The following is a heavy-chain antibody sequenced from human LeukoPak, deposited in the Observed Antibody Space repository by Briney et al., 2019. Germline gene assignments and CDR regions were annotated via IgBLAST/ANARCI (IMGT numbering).Heavy chain of an antibody. Sequence: SETLSLTCTVSGGSINNYYWSWIRQPPGKGLEWIGYIYYSGSTNYNPSLKSRVTISVDTSKNQFSLKLSSVTAADTAVYYCARGGFYYDSSGFHDYWGQGTLVTVSS. CDR3: ARGGFYYDSSGFHDY. J-gene: IGHJ4*02. CDR2: IYYSGST. CDR1: GGSINNYY. D-gene: IGHD3-22*01. V-gene: IGHV4-59*01.